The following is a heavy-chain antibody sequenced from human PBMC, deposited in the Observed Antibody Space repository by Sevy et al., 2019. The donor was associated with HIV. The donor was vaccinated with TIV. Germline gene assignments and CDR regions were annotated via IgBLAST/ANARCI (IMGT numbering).Heavy chain of an antibody. CDR2: IMEDGSQK. D-gene: IGHD3-9*01. CDR1: RFSFSKYW. V-gene: IGHV3-7*01. Sequence: GGSLRLSCAASRFSFSKYWMSWVRQAPGKGLEWVANIMEDGSQKNYLESVKGRFTISRDNAKNLLYLQMNNLRADDTAVYYCARDPDILSGYPSHYFDYWGQGTLVTVSS. CDR3: ARDPDILSGYPSHYFDY. J-gene: IGHJ4*02.